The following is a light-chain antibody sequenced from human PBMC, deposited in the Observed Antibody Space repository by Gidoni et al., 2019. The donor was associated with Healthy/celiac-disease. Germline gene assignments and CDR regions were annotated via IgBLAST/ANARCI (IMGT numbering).Light chain of an antibody. Sequence: DIQMTQSPSSLSASVGDRVTITCRASQSISSYLNWYQQKPGKAPKLQIYAASSLQSGVPSRFSGSGYGTDFTLTISSLQPEDFATYYCQQSYSTPLFTFGPGTKVDIK. J-gene: IGKJ3*01. V-gene: IGKV1-39*01. CDR1: QSISSY. CDR2: AAS. CDR3: QQSYSTPLFT.